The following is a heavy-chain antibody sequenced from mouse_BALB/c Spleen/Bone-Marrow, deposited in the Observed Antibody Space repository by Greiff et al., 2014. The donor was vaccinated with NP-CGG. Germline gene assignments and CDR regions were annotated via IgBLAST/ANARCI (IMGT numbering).Heavy chain of an antibody. V-gene: IGHV3-1*02. CDR3: ARFAGTPYTMDY. D-gene: IGHD4-1*01. CDR2: IHYSGIT. J-gene: IGHJ4*01. CDR1: GYSITSYYS. Sequence: VQLKQSGPDLVKPSQSLSLTCTVTGYSITSYYSWHWIRQFPGNKLEWMGYIHYSGITVYNPSLKSRISITRDTSNNQIFLQLNSVTTEDTATYYCARFAGTPYTMDYWGQGTSVTVSS.